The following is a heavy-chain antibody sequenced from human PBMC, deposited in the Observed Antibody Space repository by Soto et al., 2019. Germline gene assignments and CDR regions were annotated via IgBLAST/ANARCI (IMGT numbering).Heavy chain of an antibody. D-gene: IGHD2-2*01. J-gene: IGHJ4*02. CDR1: GFTFSSYS. CDR3: ARVMRGYCSSTSCYLADY. V-gene: IGHV3-21*01. Sequence: GGSLRLSCAASGFTFSSYSMNWVRQAPGKGLEWVSSISSSSSYIYYADSVKGRFTISRDNAKNSLYLQMNSLRAEDTAMYYCARVMRGYCSSTSCYLADYWGQGTLVTVSS. CDR2: ISSSSSYI.